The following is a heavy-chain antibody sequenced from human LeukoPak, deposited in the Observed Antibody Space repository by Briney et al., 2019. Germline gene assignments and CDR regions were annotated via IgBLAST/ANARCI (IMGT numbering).Heavy chain of an antibody. CDR3: ARWTERNYDDILTGSIRSGYYFDY. D-gene: IGHD3-9*01. J-gene: IGHJ4*02. CDR1: GYTFTSYY. V-gene: IGHV1-46*01. CDR2: INPSGGRT. Sequence: PGASVKVSCKASGYTFTSYYMHWVRQAPGQGLEWMGMINPSGGRTNYAQKSQGRVTMTRDTSTSTVYMELSSLVSEDTAVYYCARWTERNYDDILTGSIRSGYYFDYWGQGTLVTVSS.